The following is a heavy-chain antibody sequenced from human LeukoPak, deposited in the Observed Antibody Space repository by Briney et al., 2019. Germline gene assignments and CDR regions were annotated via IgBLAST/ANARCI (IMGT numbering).Heavy chain of an antibody. D-gene: IGHD1-26*01. CDR2: IYYSGST. CDR3: ARHQNSIVGATTEDWFDP. J-gene: IGHJ5*02. V-gene: IGHV4-59*08. Sequence: PSETLSLTCTVSGGSISSYYWSWIRQPPGKGLEWIGYIYYSGSTNYNPSLKSRVTISVDTSKNQFSLKLSSVTAADTAVYYCARHQNSIVGATTEDWFDPWGQGTLVTVSS. CDR1: GGSISSYY.